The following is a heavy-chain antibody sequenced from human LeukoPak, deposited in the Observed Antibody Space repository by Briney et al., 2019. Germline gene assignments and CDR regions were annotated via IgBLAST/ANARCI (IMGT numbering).Heavy chain of an antibody. CDR2: INAGNGNT. CDR1: GYTFTSYA. V-gene: IGHV1-3*01. D-gene: IGHD3-10*01. J-gene: IGHJ4*02. CDR3: ARLMVRGVIIQGFDY. Sequence: ASVKASCKASGYTFTSYAMHWVRQAPGQRLEWMGWINAGNGNTKYSQKFQDRVTITRDTSASTAYMELSSLRSEDTAVYYCARLMVRGVIIQGFDYWGQGTLVTVSS.